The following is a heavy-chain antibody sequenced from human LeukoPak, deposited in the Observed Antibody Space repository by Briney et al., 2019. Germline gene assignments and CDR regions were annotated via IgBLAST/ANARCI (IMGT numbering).Heavy chain of an antibody. CDR2: MYTSGST. D-gene: IGHD5-18*01. Sequence: PSETLSLTCTVSGGSISSYYWSWIRQPPGKGLEWIGYMYTSGSTNYNPSLKSRVTISVDTSKNQFSLKLSSVTAADTAVYYCARLGTAMGSDYFDYWGQGTLVTVSS. CDR1: GGSISSYY. V-gene: IGHV4-4*09. J-gene: IGHJ4*02. CDR3: ARLGTAMGSDYFDY.